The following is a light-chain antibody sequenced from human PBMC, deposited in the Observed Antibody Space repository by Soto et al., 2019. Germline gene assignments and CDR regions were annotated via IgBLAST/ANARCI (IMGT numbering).Light chain of an antibody. CDR1: SSDIGGYNY. V-gene: IGLV2-14*01. CDR3: SSYTSGSPYVV. CDR2: EVS. J-gene: IGLJ2*01. Sequence: QSVLTQPASVSGSPGQSITISCTGTSSDIGGYNYVSWYQQHPGKAPKLMIYEVSNRPSGVSNRFSGSKSGNTASLTISGLQAEDEGDYYCSSYTSGSPYVVFGGGTKVTVL.